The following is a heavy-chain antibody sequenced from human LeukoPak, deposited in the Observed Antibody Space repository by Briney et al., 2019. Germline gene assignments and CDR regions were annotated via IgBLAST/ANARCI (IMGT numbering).Heavy chain of an antibody. J-gene: IGHJ3*02. CDR2: MNPNSGNT. Sequence: ASVKVSCKASGYTFTSYEINWVRQATGQGLEWMGWMNPNSGNTDYAQKFQGRVTMTRNTSISTAYMELSSLRSEDTAVYYCARGQADHLDVFDIWGQGTMVTVSS. CDR3: ARGQADHLDVFDI. V-gene: IGHV1-8*01. CDR1: GYTFTSYE.